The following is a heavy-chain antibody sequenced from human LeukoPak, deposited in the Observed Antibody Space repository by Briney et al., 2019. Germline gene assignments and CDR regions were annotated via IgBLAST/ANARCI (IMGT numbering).Heavy chain of an antibody. CDR1: GGSFSGYY. J-gene: IGHJ5*02. V-gene: IGHV4-38-2*01. CDR2: IYHSGST. Sequence: SETLSLTCAVYGGSFSGYYWGWIRQPPGKGLEWIGSIYHSGSTYYNPSLKSRVTISVDTSKNQFSLKLSSVTAADTAVYYCARGPLLLWFGEFDPWGQGTLVTVSS. D-gene: IGHD3-10*01. CDR3: ARGPLLLWFGEFDP.